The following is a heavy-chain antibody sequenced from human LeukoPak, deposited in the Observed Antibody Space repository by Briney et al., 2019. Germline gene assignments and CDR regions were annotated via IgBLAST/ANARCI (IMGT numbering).Heavy chain of an antibody. CDR3: ARSRSGYQFDY. D-gene: IGHD2-2*01. J-gene: IGHJ4*02. CDR1: GFTFSGSS. Sequence: PGGSLRLSCAASGFTFSGSSMDWVRQAPGRGLEWLSYISSTSSTMLYADSVKGRFTISRDNAKNSLYLQMHSLRAEDTAVYYCARSRSGYQFDYWGQGTLVTVSS. V-gene: IGHV3-48*01. CDR2: ISSTSSTM.